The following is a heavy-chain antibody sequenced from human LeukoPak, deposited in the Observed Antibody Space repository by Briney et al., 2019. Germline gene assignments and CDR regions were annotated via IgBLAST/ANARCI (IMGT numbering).Heavy chain of an antibody. Sequence: KPSQTLSLTCTVSGGSISSGSYYWSWIRQPAGKGLEWIGRIYTSGSTNYNPSLKSRVTISVDTSNNQFSLKLSSVTAADTAVYYCARESRLMITLDYWGQGTLVTVSS. CDR2: IYTSGST. CDR1: GGSISSGSYY. V-gene: IGHV4-61*02. CDR3: ARESRLMITLDY. D-gene: IGHD6-25*01. J-gene: IGHJ4*02.